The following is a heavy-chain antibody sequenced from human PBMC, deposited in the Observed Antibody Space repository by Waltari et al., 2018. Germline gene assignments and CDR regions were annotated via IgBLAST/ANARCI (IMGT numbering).Heavy chain of an antibody. CDR1: GFTFSSYE. CDR3: ARVHYDFWSGYYHMDV. V-gene: IGHV3-48*03. Sequence: EVQLVESGGGLVQPGGSLRLSCAASGFTFSSYEMNWVRQAPGKGLEWVSYISSSGSTIYYADSVKGRFTISRDNAKNSLYLQMNSLRAEDTAVYYCARVHYDFWSGYYHMDVWGKGTTVTVSS. J-gene: IGHJ6*03. CDR2: ISSSGSTI. D-gene: IGHD3-3*01.